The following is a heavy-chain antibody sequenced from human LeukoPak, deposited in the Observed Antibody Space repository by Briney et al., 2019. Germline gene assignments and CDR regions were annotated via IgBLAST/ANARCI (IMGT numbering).Heavy chain of an antibody. CDR2: IKQDGSEK. Sequence: GGSLRLSCAASGFTFSSYWMSWVRQAPGKGLEWVANIKQDGSEKYYVDSVKGRFTISRDNAKNSLYLQMNSLRAEDTAVYYCARDLPPPWAYSSSWSDYWGQGTLVTVSS. J-gene: IGHJ4*02. D-gene: IGHD6-13*01. CDR1: GFTFSSYW. V-gene: IGHV3-7*01. CDR3: ARDLPPPWAYSSSWSDY.